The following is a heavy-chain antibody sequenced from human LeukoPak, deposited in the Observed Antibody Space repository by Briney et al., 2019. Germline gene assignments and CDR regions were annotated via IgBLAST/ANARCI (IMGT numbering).Heavy chain of an antibody. V-gene: IGHV4-39*01. CDR2: IYYGGST. CDR1: GGSIRSNSYW. J-gene: IGHJ5*02. D-gene: IGHD4-17*01. Sequence: KTSETLSLTCAVSGGSIRSNSYWWGWIRQPPGKGLEWIGSIYYGGSTYYSPSLKSRVSISVDTSKNQFSLKLSSVTAADTAVYYCARLHDYGDYYADHWGQGTLVTVSS. CDR3: ARLHDYGDYYADH.